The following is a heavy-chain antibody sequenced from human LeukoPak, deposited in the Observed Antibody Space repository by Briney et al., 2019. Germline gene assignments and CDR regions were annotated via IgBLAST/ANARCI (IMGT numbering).Heavy chain of an antibody. V-gene: IGHV4-34*01. J-gene: IGHJ5*02. Sequence: ETLSLTCAVHGRFFSASYWSWIRQPPGKGLEWIGEINHSGSTNYNPSLKSRVTISIDTSKNQFSLEMSSVTAAYTCVYYCARGRGARSSRWYNWFDPWGQGTLVTVSS. D-gene: IGHD6-13*01. CDR2: INHSGST. CDR1: GRFFSASY. CDR3: ARGRGARSSRWYNWFDP.